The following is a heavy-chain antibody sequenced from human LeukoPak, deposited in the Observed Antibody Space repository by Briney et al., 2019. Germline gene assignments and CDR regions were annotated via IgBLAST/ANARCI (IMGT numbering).Heavy chain of an antibody. CDR1: GGSIGGYY. D-gene: IGHD3-3*01. V-gene: IGHV4-4*07. J-gene: IGHJ6*03. Sequence: PSETLSLTCTVSGGSIGGYYWSWIRQPAGKGLEWIGHIYASGSTNYNPSLKSRVSMSVDTSKKQFSLKVSSVTAADTGVYFCARVVGRFLEWPDPHYYYYMDVWGKGTTVTVSS. CDR3: ARVVGRFLEWPDPHYYYYMDV. CDR2: IYASGST.